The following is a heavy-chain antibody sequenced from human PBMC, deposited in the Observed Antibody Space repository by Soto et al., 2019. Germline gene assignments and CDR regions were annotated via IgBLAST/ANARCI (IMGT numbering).Heavy chain of an antibody. D-gene: IGHD3-10*01. CDR3: AKGSFSAHQSLDL. J-gene: IGHJ5*02. CDR1: GFTFSNYG. Sequence: QVQLVESGGGVVQPGRSLRLSCAASGFTFSNYGMHWVRQAPGKGLEWVTTISSDGNDKYYAGSVKGRFTISRDNSKNTLELQMNGLRAEETAVYYCAKGSFSAHQSLDLWGQGPLVTASS. CDR2: ISSDGNDK. V-gene: IGHV3-30*18.